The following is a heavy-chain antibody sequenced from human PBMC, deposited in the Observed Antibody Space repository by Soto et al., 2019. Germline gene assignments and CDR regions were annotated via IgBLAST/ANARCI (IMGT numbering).Heavy chain of an antibody. CDR2: IYHSGSA. CDR3: AGKGGNIWDWFDP. D-gene: IGHD2-15*01. CDR1: GYSISSGYY. J-gene: IGHJ5*02. V-gene: IGHV4-38-2*01. Sequence: TLSLTCAVSGYSISSGYYWGWIRQPPGKGLEWIGTIYHSGSAYYNPSLESRVTISVDMSKNQFSLKLTSVTAADTAVYYCAGKGGNIWDWFDPWGQGTLVTVSS.